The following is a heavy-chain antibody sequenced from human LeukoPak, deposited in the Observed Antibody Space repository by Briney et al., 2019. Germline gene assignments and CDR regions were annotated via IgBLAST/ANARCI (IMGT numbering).Heavy chain of an antibody. D-gene: IGHD3-22*01. CDR3: ARGGYFDSSGFSGS. V-gene: IGHV1-69*13. CDR1: GGTFSSYA. CDR2: IIPIFGTA. Sequence: SVKVSCKASGGTFSSYAISWVRQAPGQGLEWMGGIIPIFGTANYAQKFQGRVTITADESTSTAYMELSSLISDDTGLYYCARGGYFDSSGFSGSWGQGTLVTVSS. J-gene: IGHJ5*02.